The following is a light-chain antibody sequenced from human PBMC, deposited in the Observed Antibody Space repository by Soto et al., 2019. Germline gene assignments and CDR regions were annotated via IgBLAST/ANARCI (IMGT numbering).Light chain of an antibody. CDR3: QQYGSSPPIT. CDR2: GAS. J-gene: IGKJ5*01. Sequence: IVLTQSPGTLSLSPGERATLSCSASQRVSSSHLAWYQWQPGQAPRLLIHGASSRATGIPDRFSGSGSGTDFTLTISRLEPEDFAVYYCQQYGSSPPITFGQGTRLEI. V-gene: IGKV3-20*01. CDR1: QRVSSSH.